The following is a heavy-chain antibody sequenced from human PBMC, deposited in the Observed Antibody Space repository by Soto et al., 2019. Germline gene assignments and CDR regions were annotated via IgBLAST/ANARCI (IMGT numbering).Heavy chain of an antibody. CDR2: MNGGGGST. V-gene: IGHV3-23*01. CDR3: AKKSEIAVPRYYFDL. D-gene: IGHD2-21*01. CDR1: GFTFGSYA. J-gene: IGHJ4*02. Sequence: GRSLRLSCAASGFTFGSYAMSWVRQAPGKGLEWVSSMNGGGGSTYYAESVQSRFTISRDNSKNTLYLQMNSLRVEDTAVYYCAKKSEIAVPRYYFDLWGQGTLVTVSS.